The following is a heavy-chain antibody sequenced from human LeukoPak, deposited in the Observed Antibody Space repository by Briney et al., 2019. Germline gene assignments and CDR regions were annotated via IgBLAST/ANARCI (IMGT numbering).Heavy chain of an antibody. Sequence: NTSETLSLTCAVYGGSFSGYYWSWIRQPPGKGLEWIGEINHSGSTHYNPSLKSRVTISVDTSKNQFSLKLSSVTAADTAVYYCARGPMYSSSWYPPFDYWGQGTLVTVSS. CDR3: ARGPMYSSSWYPPFDY. CDR1: GGSFSGYY. V-gene: IGHV4-34*01. CDR2: INHSGST. D-gene: IGHD6-13*01. J-gene: IGHJ4*02.